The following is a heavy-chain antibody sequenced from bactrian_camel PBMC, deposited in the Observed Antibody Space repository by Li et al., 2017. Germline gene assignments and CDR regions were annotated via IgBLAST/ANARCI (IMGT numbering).Heavy chain of an antibody. CDR2: VDMGTIYC. V-gene: IGHV3S42*01. J-gene: IGHJ4*01. D-gene: IGHD6*01. CDR3: AARQGNWYGGRCPLEKERYNY. CDR1: GFTASGHC. Sequence: VQLVESGGGSVQAGGSVRLSCAASGFTASGHCMGWFRQAPGKQREGIAIVDMGTIYCSYADSVKGRFTISQDTAKNTVDLQMTSLIPEDTAIYYCAARQGNWYGGRCPLEKERYNYWGQGTQVTVS.